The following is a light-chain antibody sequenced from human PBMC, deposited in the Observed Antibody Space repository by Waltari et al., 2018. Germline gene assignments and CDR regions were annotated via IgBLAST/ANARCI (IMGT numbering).Light chain of an antibody. CDR3: QQYNHWPMYT. J-gene: IGKJ2*01. Sequence: LMTQSPATLSLSPGESATISGRASQSVTPKLAWYQQKPGQAPRLVMYGASTRATGIPARFSGSGSGTEFTLTISSLQSEDFAVYYCQQYNHWPMYTFGQGTKLEIK. CDR1: QSVTPK. V-gene: IGKV3-15*01. CDR2: GAS.